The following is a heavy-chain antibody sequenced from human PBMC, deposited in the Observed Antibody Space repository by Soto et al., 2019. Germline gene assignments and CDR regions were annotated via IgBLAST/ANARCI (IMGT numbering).Heavy chain of an antibody. Sequence: QVQLVQSGAEVKKPGASVKVSCKASGYTFASYAISWMRQAPGQGLEWMGWISAYNGNTNYAQKLQGRVTMTTDTSTSTAYVELRSLRSDDTAVYYCASDPPPPDSWGQGTLVTVSS. CDR1: GYTFASYA. CDR2: ISAYNGNT. CDR3: ASDPPPPDS. J-gene: IGHJ4*02. V-gene: IGHV1-18*01.